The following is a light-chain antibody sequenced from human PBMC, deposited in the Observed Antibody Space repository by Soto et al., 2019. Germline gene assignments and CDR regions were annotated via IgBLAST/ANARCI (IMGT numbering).Light chain of an antibody. V-gene: IGLV1-44*01. J-gene: IGLJ2*01. CDR1: SSNIGSYA. Sequence: QFVLTQPPSASGTPGQRVTISCSGSSSNIGSYAVNWYQHLPGTAPKLLIQNNNKRPSGVPDRFSGSKSGTSASLAISWLHSEDDADYFCAAWDDSLNGLVFGGGTKVTVL. CDR2: NNN. CDR3: AAWDDSLNGLV.